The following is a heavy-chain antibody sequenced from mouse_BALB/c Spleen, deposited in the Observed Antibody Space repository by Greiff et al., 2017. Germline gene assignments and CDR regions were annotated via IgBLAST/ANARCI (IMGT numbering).Heavy chain of an antibody. J-gene: IGHJ3*01. CDR3: ARHEEGPSY. CDR1: GFTFSSYG. CDR2: ISSGGSYT. Sequence: EVQRVESGGDLVKPGGSLKLSCAASGFTFSSYGMSWVRQTPDKRLEWVATISSGGSYTYYPDSVKGRFTISRDNAKNTLYLQMSSLKSEDTAMYYCARHEEGPSYWGQGTLVTVSA. V-gene: IGHV5-6*01.